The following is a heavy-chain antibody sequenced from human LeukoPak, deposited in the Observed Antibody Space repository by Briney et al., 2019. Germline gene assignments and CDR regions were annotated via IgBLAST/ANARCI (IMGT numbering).Heavy chain of an antibody. Sequence: SETLSLTCTVSGGSISSGGYYWSWIRQHPGKGLEWIGYIYYSGSTYYNPSLKSRVTISVDTSKDQFSLKLSSVTAADTAVYYCAAGLDDAFDIWGQGTMVTVSS. CDR1: GGSISSGGYY. V-gene: IGHV4-31*03. CDR3: AAGLDDAFDI. CDR2: IYYSGST. J-gene: IGHJ3*02.